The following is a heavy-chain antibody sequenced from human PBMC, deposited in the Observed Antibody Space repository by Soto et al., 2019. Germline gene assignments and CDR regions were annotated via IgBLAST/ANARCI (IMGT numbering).Heavy chain of an antibody. CDR1: GFTVSSNY. D-gene: IGHD3-16*02. V-gene: IGHV3-53*01. Sequence: PGGSLRLSCAASGFTVSSNYMSWVRQAPGKGLEWVSVIYSGGSTYYADSVKGRFTISRDNSKNTLYLQMNSLRAEDTAVYYCARDQPHSYRVYYLDYWGQGSSVTVSS. J-gene: IGHJ4*02. CDR2: IYSGGST. CDR3: ARDQPHSYRVYYLDY.